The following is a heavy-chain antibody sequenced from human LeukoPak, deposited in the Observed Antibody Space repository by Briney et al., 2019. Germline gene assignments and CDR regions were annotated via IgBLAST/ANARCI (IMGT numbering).Heavy chain of an antibody. CDR3: ARDPYYYDSGSFAAFDI. CDR2: IKEDGSKT. CDR1: GFTFKKYD. Sequence: GGTLRLSCAASGFTFKKYDVTWVRQAPGKGLEWVANIKEDGSKTFYVDSVKGRFTISRDNAKNSLYLQLNSLRAEDTAVYYCARDPYYYDSGSFAAFDIWGQGTMVTVSS. D-gene: IGHD3-10*01. J-gene: IGHJ3*02. V-gene: IGHV3-7*01.